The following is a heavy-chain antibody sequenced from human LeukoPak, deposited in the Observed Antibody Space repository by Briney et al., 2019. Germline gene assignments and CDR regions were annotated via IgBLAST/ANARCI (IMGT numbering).Heavy chain of an antibody. CDR1: GYTVTSYY. CDR3: ARTYSSSWNSAHAFDI. V-gene: IGHV1-46*01. CDR2: INPSGGST. J-gene: IGHJ3*02. Sequence: ASVKVSCKASGYTVTSYYMHWVRQAPGQGLEWMGIINPSGGSTSYAQKFQGRVTMTRDTSTSTVYMELSSLRSEDTAVYYCARTYSSSWNSAHAFDIWGQGTMVTVSS. D-gene: IGHD6-13*01.